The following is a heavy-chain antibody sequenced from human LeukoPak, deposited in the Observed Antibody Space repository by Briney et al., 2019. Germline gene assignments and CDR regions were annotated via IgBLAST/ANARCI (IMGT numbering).Heavy chain of an antibody. J-gene: IGHJ3*02. D-gene: IGHD5-24*01. Sequence: GGSLRLSCAASGFTFSSYAMHWVRQAPGKWLEWVAVISYDGSNKYYADSVKGRFTISRDNSKNTLYLQMNSLRAEETAVYYCARDGYNIGAFDIWGQGTMVTVSS. CDR3: ARDGYNIGAFDI. CDR2: ISYDGSNK. V-gene: IGHV3-30*01. CDR1: GFTFSSYA.